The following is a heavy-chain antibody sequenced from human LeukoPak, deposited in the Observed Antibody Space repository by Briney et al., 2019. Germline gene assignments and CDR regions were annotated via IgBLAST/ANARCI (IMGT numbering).Heavy chain of an antibody. V-gene: IGHV3-23*01. CDR1: GFTFSTYA. Sequence: GGSLRLSCAASGFTFSTYAMSWVRQAPGKGLEWVSAISGSGGNTYYADSVKGRFTISRDNSKNTLYLQMSSLRAEDTAVYYCAKDLGAAGPFDYWGQGTLVTVSS. D-gene: IGHD6-13*01. CDR2: ISGSGGNT. CDR3: AKDLGAAGPFDY. J-gene: IGHJ4*02.